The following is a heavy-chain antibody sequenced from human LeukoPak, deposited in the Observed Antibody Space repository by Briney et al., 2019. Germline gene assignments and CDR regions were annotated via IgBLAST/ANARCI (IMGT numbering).Heavy chain of an antibody. J-gene: IGHJ4*02. CDR2: ISDDGRRK. V-gene: IGHV3-30*18. CDR3: AKRPSDYGDYVSYFDY. D-gene: IGHD4-17*01. Sequence: GGSLRLSCAASGFSFTSYGMHWVRQAPGKGLEWVGVISDDGRRKDYADSVKGRFTISRDNSKDTLYLQMNSLRAEDTAVYYCAKRPSDYGDYVSYFDYWGQGTLVTVSS. CDR1: GFSFTSYG.